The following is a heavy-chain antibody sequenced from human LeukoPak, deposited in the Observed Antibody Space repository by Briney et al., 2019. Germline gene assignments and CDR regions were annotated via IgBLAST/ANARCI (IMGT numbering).Heavy chain of an antibody. CDR3: ARREMATPLRFDP. CDR1: GGSISSSSYY. D-gene: IGHD5-24*01. V-gene: IGHV4-39*01. CDR2: IYYSGST. J-gene: IGHJ5*02. Sequence: SETLSLTCTVSGGSISSSSYYWGWIRQPPGKGLEWIGSIYYSGSTYYNPSLKSRVTISVDTSKNQFSLKLSSVTAADTAVYCGARREMATPLRFDPWGQGTLVTVSS.